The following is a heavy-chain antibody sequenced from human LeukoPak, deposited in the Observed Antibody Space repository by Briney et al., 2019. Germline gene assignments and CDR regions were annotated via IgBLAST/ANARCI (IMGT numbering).Heavy chain of an antibody. CDR2: IFHSGST. Sequence: SETLSLTCTVSGASISSHYWSWIRQPPGKGLEWIGYIFHSGSTNYNPSLKSRVTISVDTSKNQLSLKLSSVTAADTAVYYCARGAPGRNDYGDYWGQGTLVTVSS. CDR3: ARGAPGRNDYGDY. CDR1: GASISSHY. J-gene: IGHJ4*02. V-gene: IGHV4-59*11.